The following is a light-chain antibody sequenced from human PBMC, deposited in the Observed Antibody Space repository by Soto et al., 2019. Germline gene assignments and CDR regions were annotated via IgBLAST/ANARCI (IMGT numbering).Light chain of an antibody. CDR2: EVS. CDR3: SSYTRQYTPSYV. CDR1: SSDVGGYNY. J-gene: IGLJ1*01. Sequence: QSVRTQPASVSGSPGQSITLSCTGTSSDVGGYNYVSWYQQHPGKAPKLMIYEVSNRPSGISHRFSGSKSGNTASLTISGLRAEDEADYYCSSYTRQYTPSYVFGTGTKVTVL. V-gene: IGLV2-14*01.